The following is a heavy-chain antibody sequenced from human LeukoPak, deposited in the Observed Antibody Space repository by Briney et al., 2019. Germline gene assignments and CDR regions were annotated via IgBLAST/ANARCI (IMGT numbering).Heavy chain of an antibody. D-gene: IGHD3-10*01. J-gene: IGHJ4*02. CDR1: GYTFTSYA. V-gene: IGHV1-3*01. CDR2: INAGNGNT. CDR3: ARDLVTMVRGVPSPGY. Sequence: VASVKVSCKASGYTFTSYAMHWVRQAPGQRLEWMGWINAGNGNTKYSQKFQGRVTITRDTSASTAYMELSSLRSEDTAVYYCARDLVTMVRGVPSPGYWGQGTLVTVSS.